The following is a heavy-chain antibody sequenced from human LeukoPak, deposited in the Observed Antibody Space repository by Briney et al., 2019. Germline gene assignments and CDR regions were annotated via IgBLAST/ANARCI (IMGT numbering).Heavy chain of an antibody. Sequence: ASVKVSCKGSGYTLTELSMHWVRQAPGKGLEWMGGFDPEDGETIYAQKFQGRDTMTEDTPTDTAYMELSSLRSEVTAVYYCATSLWFGELLTHHSFDYWGQGTLVTVSS. J-gene: IGHJ4*02. D-gene: IGHD3-10*01. V-gene: IGHV1-24*01. CDR1: GYTLTELS. CDR2: FDPEDGET. CDR3: ATSLWFGELLTHHSFDY.